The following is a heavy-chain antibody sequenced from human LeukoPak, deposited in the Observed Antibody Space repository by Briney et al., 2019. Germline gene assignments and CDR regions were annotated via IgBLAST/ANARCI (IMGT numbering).Heavy chain of an antibody. CDR3: ARTYYYDSSDLYYFDY. V-gene: IGHV4-59*08. Sequence: PSETLSLTCTVSGGSISSYYWSWIRQPPGKGLEWIGYIYYSGSTNYNPSLKSRVTISVDTSKNQFSLKLRSVTAADTAVYYCARTYYYDSSDLYYFDYWGQGTLVTVSS. J-gene: IGHJ4*02. CDR2: IYYSGST. D-gene: IGHD3-22*01. CDR1: GGSISSYY.